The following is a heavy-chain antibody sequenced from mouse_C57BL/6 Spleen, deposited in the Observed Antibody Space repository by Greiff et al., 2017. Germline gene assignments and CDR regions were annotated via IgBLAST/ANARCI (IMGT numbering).Heavy chain of an antibody. CDR3: VYGYPTWFAY. V-gene: IGHV1-82*01. Sequence: VQLQQSGPELVKPGASVKISCKASGYAFSSSWMNWVKQRPGKGLEWIGRIYPGDGDTNYNGKFKGKATLTADKSSSTAYMQLSSLTSEDSAVYVCVYGYPTWFAYWGQGTLGTVSA. CDR1: GYAFSSSW. CDR2: IYPGDGDT. D-gene: IGHD2-2*01. J-gene: IGHJ3*01.